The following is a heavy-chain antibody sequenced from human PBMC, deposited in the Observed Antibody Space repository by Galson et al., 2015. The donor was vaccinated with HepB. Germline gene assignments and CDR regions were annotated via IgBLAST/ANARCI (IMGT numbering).Heavy chain of an antibody. CDR1: GYTFTNYW. CDR2: IDPTDSYT. D-gene: IGHD6-19*01. Sequence: QSGAEVKKPGESLTISCTASGYTFTNYWISWVRQMPGKGLEWMGRIDPTDSYTNYRPSFQGHVTISVDKSTSTAFLHWSSLQASATAVYYCARLQSSIAVAGDYWGQGTLITVSS. V-gene: IGHV5-10-1*01. J-gene: IGHJ4*02. CDR3: ARLQSSIAVAGDY.